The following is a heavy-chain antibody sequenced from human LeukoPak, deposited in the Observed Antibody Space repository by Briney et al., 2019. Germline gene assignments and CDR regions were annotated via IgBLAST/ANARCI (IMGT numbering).Heavy chain of an antibody. CDR2: INPSGGST. CDR1: GYTFTSYY. D-gene: IGHD6-19*01. CDR3: ARDKGLGFYYSNYGQEAFVPQLAVAGTSYGFGY. Sequence: GASVKVSFKASGYTFTSYYMHWVRQPPAQGREWMGIINPSGGSTTNAQKFHDRLTITTDTSTSTVYMELSSLRSEDTAVYYCARDKGLGFYYSNYGQEAFVPQLAVAGTSYGFGYWGQGTLVTVSS. V-gene: IGHV1-46*01. J-gene: IGHJ4*02.